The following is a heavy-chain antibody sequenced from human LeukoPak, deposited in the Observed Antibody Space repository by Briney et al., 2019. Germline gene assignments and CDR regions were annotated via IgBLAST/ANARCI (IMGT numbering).Heavy chain of an antibody. J-gene: IGHJ3*02. D-gene: IGHD6-19*01. CDR3: ARSIAVAGTNAFDI. CDR2: IYYSGST. Sequence: SETLSLTCTVSGGSISSSSYYWGWIRQPPGKGLEWIGYIYYSGSTNYNPSLKSRVTISVDTSKNQFSLKLSSVTAADTAVYYCARSIAVAGTNAFDIWGQGTMVTVSS. V-gene: IGHV4-61*05. CDR1: GGSISSSSYY.